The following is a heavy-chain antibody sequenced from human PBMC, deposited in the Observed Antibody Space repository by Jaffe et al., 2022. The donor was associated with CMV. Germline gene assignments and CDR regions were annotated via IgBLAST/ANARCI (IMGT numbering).Heavy chain of an antibody. CDR1: GGSFSGYY. D-gene: IGHD3-3*01. CDR2: INHSGST. V-gene: IGHV4-34*01. Sequence: QVQLQQWGAGLLKPSETLSLTCAVYGGSFSGYYWSWIRQPPGKGLEWIGEINHSGSTNYNPSLKSRVTISVDTSKNQFSLKLSSVTAADTAVYYCARITYYDFWSGYYRGYYFDYWGQGTLVTVSS. CDR3: ARITYYDFWSGYYRGYYFDY. J-gene: IGHJ4*02.